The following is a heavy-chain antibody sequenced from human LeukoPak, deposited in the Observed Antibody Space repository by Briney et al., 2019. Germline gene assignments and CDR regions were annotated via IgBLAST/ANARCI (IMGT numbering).Heavy chain of an antibody. J-gene: IGHJ4*02. D-gene: IGHD3-3*02. CDR1: GFTFSSYE. CDR3: ARDEGSEVPSIRGFDF. CDR2: ISSSGSTI. V-gene: IGHV3-48*03. Sequence: PGGSLRLSCAASGFTFSSYEMNWVRQAPGKGLQWVSYISSSGSTIYYTDSVKGRFTISRDNAKNTLYLQMNSLRAEDTAVFYCARDEGSEVPSIRGFDFWGQGTLVTVSS.